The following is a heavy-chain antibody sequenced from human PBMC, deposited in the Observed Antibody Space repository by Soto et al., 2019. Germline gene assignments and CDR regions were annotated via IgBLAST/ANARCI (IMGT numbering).Heavy chain of an antibody. CDR1: RHCPNSGSDY. CDR2: IYYSGST. D-gene: IGHD3-10*01. V-gene: IGHV4-61*01. Sequence: SCSVSRHCPNSGSDYCLWLRQTPGKGLEWIGYIYYSGSTSYSPSLKTRVTISIDTSKNQFSMRLSSVTAAHTAVYYCARDVWLLGDSDFFVSYYYQNGIYV. J-gene: IGHJ6*01. CDR3: ARDVWLLGDSDFFVSYYYQNGIYV.